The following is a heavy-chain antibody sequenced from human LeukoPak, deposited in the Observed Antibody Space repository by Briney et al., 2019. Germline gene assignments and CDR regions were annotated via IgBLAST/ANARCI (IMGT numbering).Heavy chain of an antibody. Sequence: PGGSLRLSCAASGFAFSSYSMNWVRQAPGKGLEWVSSISSSSSYIYYADSVKGRFTISRDNSKNTLYLQMNSLRAEDTAVYYCARATMVRGVTNYFDCWGQGTLVTVSS. J-gene: IGHJ4*02. CDR1: GFAFSSYS. CDR2: ISSSSSYI. CDR3: ARATMVRGVTNYFDC. D-gene: IGHD3-10*01. V-gene: IGHV3-21*03.